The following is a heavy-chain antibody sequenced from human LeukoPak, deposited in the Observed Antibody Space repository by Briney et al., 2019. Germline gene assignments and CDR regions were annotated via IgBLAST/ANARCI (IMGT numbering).Heavy chain of an antibody. D-gene: IGHD2-15*01. V-gene: IGHV4-34*01. CDR1: GGSFSGYY. CDR2: INHSGST. CDR3: ARGVILVVGAAIGVNDFDI. Sequence: SETVSLTCAAYGGSFSGYYWSWIRQPPGRGLEWIGEINHSGSTNYNPSLKNRVTISVDTSKNQFALKLSSVTAGDTDGYYCARGVILVVGAAIGVNDFDIWGQGTMVTVSS. J-gene: IGHJ3*02.